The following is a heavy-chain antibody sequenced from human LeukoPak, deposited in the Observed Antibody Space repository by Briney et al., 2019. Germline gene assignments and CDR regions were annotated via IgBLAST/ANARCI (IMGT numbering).Heavy chain of an antibody. V-gene: IGHV3-21*01. CDR2: ITTGSDI. CDR1: GFTFSSYA. D-gene: IGHD1-26*01. J-gene: IGHJ4*02. Sequence: PGGSLRLSCAASGFTFSSYAMNWVRQAPGRGLEWVSSITTGSDIYYADSVKGRFTISRDNAKNSLYLDMNSLGAEDTAVYYCAGQFGGSYGYWGQGTLVTVSS. CDR3: AGQFGGSYGY.